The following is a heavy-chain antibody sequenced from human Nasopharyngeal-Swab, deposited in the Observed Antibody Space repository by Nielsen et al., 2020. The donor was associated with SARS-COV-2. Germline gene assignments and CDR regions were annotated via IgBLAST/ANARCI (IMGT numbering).Heavy chain of an antibody. V-gene: IGHV3-21*01. CDR2: ISGRTTYI. CDR3: ARGGQQPL. J-gene: IGHJ4*02. Sequence: GESLKISCEASGFTFSTYNMHWVRQAPGKGLEWVSSISGRTTYIYYADSMKGRFTIPRDNAKNSLYLQMSSLRAEDTAIYYCARGGQQPLWGQGTLVTVSS. D-gene: IGHD6-13*01. CDR1: GFTFSTYN.